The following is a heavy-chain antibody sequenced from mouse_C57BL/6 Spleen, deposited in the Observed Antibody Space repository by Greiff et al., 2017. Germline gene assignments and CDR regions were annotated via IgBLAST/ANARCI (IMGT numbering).Heavy chain of an antibody. CDR3: ARSGGHFDY. CDR1: GYTFTDYA. V-gene: IGHV1-67*01. Sequence: QVQLQQSGPELVRPGVSVKISCKGSGYTFTDYAMHWVKQSHAKSLEWIGVISTYYGDASYNQKFKDKATMTVYKSSSHADMDLARLTSADSAVYYCARSGGHFDYWGQGTTLTVSS. D-gene: IGHD3-1*01. J-gene: IGHJ2*01. CDR2: ISTYYGDA.